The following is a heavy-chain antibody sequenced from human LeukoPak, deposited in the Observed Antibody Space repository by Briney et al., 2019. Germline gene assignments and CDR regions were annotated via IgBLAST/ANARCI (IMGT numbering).Heavy chain of an antibody. CDR1: GYGFTSYW. CDR2: IYPGDSET. D-gene: IGHD6-13*01. Sequence: GESLKISCKVSGYGFTSYWIAWVRQKPGKGLEWMGIIYPGDSETRYSPPFQGQVIFSADKSITTAYVDWSSLKASDTAIYYCARLGAAAGTRDFDYWGQGTLVTVSS. J-gene: IGHJ4*02. CDR3: ARLGAAAGTRDFDY. V-gene: IGHV5-51*01.